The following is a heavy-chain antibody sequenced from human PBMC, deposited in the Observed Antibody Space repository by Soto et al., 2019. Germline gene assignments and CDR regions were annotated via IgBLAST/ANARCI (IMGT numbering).Heavy chain of an antibody. V-gene: IGHV4-34*01. D-gene: IGHD3-3*01. CDR2: INHTGST. J-gene: IGHJ4*02. CDR1: GAPFSGYY. Sequence: SETLSLTCAVYGAPFSGYYWTWIRQPLGKGLEWIGEINHTGSTKYNPTLKSRVNISLDTSKNQFSLSLRSVTAADTAVYYCARGREIFGAVTPFEYWGQGTQVTVSS. CDR3: ARGREIFGAVTPFEY.